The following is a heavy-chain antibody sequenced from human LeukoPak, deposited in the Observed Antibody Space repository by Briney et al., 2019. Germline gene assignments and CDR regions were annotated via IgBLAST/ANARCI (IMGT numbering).Heavy chain of an antibody. CDR3: ARGATDTTRWFDP. V-gene: IGHV3-23*01. CDR2: ITSGGSP. CDR1: GFTFRNYA. D-gene: IGHD1-7*01. Sequence: GGSLRLSCAASGFTFRNYAMNWVRQAPGKGLEWVSGITSGGSPHYADSVKGRFAISRDNSKNSLYLQMNGLRAEDTAAYYCARGATDTTRWFDPWGQGTLVTVSS. J-gene: IGHJ5*02.